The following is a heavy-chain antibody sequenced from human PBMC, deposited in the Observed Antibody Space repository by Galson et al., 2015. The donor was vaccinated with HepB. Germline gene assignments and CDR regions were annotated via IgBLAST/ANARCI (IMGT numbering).Heavy chain of an antibody. Sequence: SLRLSCAASGFTFSSYWMHWVRQAPGKGLVWVSRINSDGSSTSYADSVKGRFTISRDNAKNTLYLQMNSLRAEDTAVYYCARDVEISGWFDPWGQGTLVTVSS. D-gene: IGHD5-24*01. V-gene: IGHV3-74*01. CDR1: GFTFSSYW. J-gene: IGHJ5*02. CDR3: ARDVEISGWFDP. CDR2: INSDGSST.